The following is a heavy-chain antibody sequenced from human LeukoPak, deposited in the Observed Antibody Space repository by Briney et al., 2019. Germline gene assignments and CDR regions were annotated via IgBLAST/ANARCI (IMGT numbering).Heavy chain of an antibody. CDR2: IYYSGST. V-gene: IGHV4-59*01. CDR1: GGSISSYY. CDR3: ARGDCSSTSCYIGDWFDP. D-gene: IGHD2-2*02. Sequence: SETLSLTCTVSGGSISSYYWSWIRQPSGKGLEWIGYIYYSGSTNYNPSLKSRVTISVDTSKNQFSLKLSSVTAADTAVYYCARGDCSSTSCYIGDWFDPWGQGTLVTVSS. J-gene: IGHJ5*02.